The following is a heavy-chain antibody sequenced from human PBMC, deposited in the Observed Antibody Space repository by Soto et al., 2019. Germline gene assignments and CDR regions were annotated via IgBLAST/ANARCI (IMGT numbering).Heavy chain of an antibody. CDR1: GFIFSDYW. CDR2: IKEDGSDK. CDR3: ARASGHHGDH. J-gene: IGHJ4*02. D-gene: IGHD6-25*01. V-gene: IGHV3-7*05. Sequence: EVQLVESGGGLVQPEGSLRLSCAVSGFIFSDYWMSWVRQAPGKGPEWVGNIKEDGSDKYYVDSVKGRLTISRDNAKNSLYLQMNSLRVEDTAVYYCARASGHHGDHWGQGALVTVSS.